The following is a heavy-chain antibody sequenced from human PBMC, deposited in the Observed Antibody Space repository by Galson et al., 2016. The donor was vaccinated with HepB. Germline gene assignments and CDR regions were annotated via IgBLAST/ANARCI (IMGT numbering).Heavy chain of an antibody. D-gene: IGHD4-11*01. CDR1: GGSIISYY. CDR2: IYSSGNT. CDR3: ARDGDYSGWLDP. J-gene: IGHJ5*02. Sequence: ETLSLTCTVSGGSIISYYWSWIRQPPGKGLEWIGYIYSSGNTNYNSSLKSRVTISVDTSKNHFSLRLRSVTAADTAVYYCARDGDYSGWLDPWGQGTLVTVSS. V-gene: IGHV4-59*01.